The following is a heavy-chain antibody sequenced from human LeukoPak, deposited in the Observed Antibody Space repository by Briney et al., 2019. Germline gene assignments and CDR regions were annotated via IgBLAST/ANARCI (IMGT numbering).Heavy chain of an antibody. CDR2: VTGSGGST. Sequence: GGSLRLSCVASGFTFSTYAMSWVRQAPGKGLVWVSAVTGSGGSTYYADSVKGRFTISRDNSKDTLYLQMNSMRVEDTAVYYCAKDPYGIYYFDSWGQGTQATVSS. CDR1: GFTFSTYA. D-gene: IGHD2/OR15-2a*01. CDR3: AKDPYGIYYFDS. V-gene: IGHV3-23*01. J-gene: IGHJ4*02.